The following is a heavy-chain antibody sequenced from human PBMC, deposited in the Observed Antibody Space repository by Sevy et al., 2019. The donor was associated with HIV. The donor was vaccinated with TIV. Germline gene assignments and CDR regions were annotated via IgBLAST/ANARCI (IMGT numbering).Heavy chain of an antibody. CDR2: IYHSGST. D-gene: IGHD2-21*02. V-gene: IGHV4-38-2*02. Sequence: SETLSLTCTVSGYSISSGYYWGWIRQPPGKGLEWIGSIYHSGSTYYNPSLKSRVTISVDTSKYQFSLNLSSVTAADTAVYYCARHCGGDCYSAEYFQHWGQGTLVTVSS. CDR3: ARHCGGDCYSAEYFQH. CDR1: GYSISSGYY. J-gene: IGHJ1*01.